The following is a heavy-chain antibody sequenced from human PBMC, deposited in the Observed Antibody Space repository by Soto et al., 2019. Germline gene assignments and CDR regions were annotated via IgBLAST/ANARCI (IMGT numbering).Heavy chain of an antibody. J-gene: IGHJ2*01. D-gene: IGHD4-17*01. V-gene: IGHV4-34*01. CDR3: ARGAGTVTKPRYFDL. CDR1: GGSFSGYY. Sequence: QVQLQQWGAGLLKPSETLSLTCAVYGGSFSGYYWSWIRQPPGKGLEGIGEINHSGSTNYNPSLKSRVTISVDTSKNQFSLKLSSVTAADTAVYYCARGAGTVTKPRYFDLWGRGTLVTVSS. CDR2: INHSGST.